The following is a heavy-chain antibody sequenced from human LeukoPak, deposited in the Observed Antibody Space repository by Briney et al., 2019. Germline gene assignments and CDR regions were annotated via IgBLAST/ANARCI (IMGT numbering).Heavy chain of an antibody. CDR1: GGSISSYY. D-gene: IGHD3-10*01. CDR3: ARYYGSGSYLGFDY. V-gene: IGHV4-59*12. J-gene: IGHJ4*02. Sequence: SETLSLTCTVSGGSISSYYWSWIRQPPGKGLEWIGYIYYSGSTNYNPSLKSRVTISVDTSKNQFSLKLSSVTAADTAVYYCARYYGSGSYLGFDYWGQGTLVTVSS. CDR2: IYYSGST.